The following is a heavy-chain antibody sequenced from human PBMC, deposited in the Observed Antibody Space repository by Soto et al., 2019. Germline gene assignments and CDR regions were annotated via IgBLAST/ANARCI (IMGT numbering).Heavy chain of an antibody. J-gene: IGHJ3*02. V-gene: IGHV4-30-2*01. CDR3: ARGPYDSTGYFSAFDI. CDR2: IFHGGTT. CDR1: GVSISSGSYS. D-gene: IGHD3-22*01. Sequence: SETLSLTCTVSGVSISSGSYSWSWIGQPPGKGLEWIGYIFHGGTTYYNPSLKSRVTISVDRSKSQFSLRLSSVTASDTAMYYCARGPYDSTGYFSAFDILGQGTMGHVS.